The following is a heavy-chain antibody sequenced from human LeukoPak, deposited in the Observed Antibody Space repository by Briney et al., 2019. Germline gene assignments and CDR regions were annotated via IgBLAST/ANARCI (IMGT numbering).Heavy chain of an antibody. V-gene: IGHV5-51*01. J-gene: IGHJ5*02. CDR1: GYSFTSYW. D-gene: IGHD3-10*01. Sequence: GESLKISCKGSGYSFTSYWIGWVRQMPGKGLEWMGIIYPGDSDTRYSPSIQGRVTISADKSISTAYLQWSSLKASDTAMYYCARQRFTMRAYAGNWFDPWGQGTLVTVSS. CDR3: ARQRFTMRAYAGNWFDP. CDR2: IYPGDSDT.